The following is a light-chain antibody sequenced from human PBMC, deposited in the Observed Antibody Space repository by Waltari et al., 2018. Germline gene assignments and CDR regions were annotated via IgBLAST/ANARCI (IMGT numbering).Light chain of an antibody. CDR3: SSRNGRASQVV. V-gene: IGLV3-19*01. CDR2: GKE. CDR1: SLRTSY. Sequence: SSGLTQDPAVSVALGQTTRITSRGDSLRTSYASWYQVKTGQAPVLVMFGKEKRPSGVPDRISGESSETTSSLIITGAQAEDEADYYCSSRNGRASQVVFAGGTKVTVL. J-gene: IGLJ2*01.